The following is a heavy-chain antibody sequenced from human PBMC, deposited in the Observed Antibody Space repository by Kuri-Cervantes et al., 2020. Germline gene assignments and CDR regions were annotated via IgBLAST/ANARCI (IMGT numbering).Heavy chain of an antibody. V-gene: IGHV3-30*18. D-gene: IGHD1-1*01. CDR2: ISYDGSNK. Sequence: GGPLRLFCAASGFTFSSYGMHWVRQAPGKGLEWVAVISYDGSNKYCADSVKGRFAISRDNSKNTVYLQMNSLRAEDTAVYYCAKDTTSLGYYFDYWGQGTLVTVSS. CDR3: AKDTTSLGYYFDY. J-gene: IGHJ4*02. CDR1: GFTFSSYG.